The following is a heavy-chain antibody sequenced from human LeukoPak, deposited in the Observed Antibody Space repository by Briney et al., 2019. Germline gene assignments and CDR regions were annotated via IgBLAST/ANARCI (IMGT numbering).Heavy chain of an antibody. CDR2: IRHDGSNK. CDR1: GFTFSSYG. V-gene: IGHV3-30*02. J-gene: IGHJ4*02. D-gene: IGHD1-26*01. Sequence: GGSLRLSCAASGFTFSSYGMHWVRQAPGKGLEWVAYIRHDGSNKNYAEFVKGRFTITRDNSKNTVYLQMDSLRAEDTAVYYCAKNLVVGALDYWGQGTLVTVSS. CDR3: AKNLVVGALDY.